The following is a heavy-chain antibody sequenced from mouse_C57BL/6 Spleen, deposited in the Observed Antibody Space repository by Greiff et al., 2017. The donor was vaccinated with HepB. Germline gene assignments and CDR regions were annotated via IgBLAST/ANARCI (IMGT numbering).Heavy chain of an antibody. D-gene: IGHD2-4*01. CDR2: IDPSDSET. Sequence: QVQLQQPGAELVRPGSSVKLSCKASGYTFTSYWMHWVKQRPIQGLEWIGNIDPSDSETHYNQKFKDKATLTVDKSSSTAYMQLSSLTSEDSAVYYCARTDRYYDYCYAMDYWGQGTSVTVSS. V-gene: IGHV1-52*01. CDR1: GYTFTSYW. CDR3: ARTDRYYDYCYAMDY. J-gene: IGHJ4*01.